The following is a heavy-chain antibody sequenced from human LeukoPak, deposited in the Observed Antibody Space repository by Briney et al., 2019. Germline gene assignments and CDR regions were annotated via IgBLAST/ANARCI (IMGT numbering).Heavy chain of an antibody. V-gene: IGHV4-39*07. D-gene: IGHD3-10*01. CDR3: ASGRVRGLWFGESEDAFDI. CDR1: GDSISSTNYY. CDR2: IYQSGTTYEST. J-gene: IGHJ3*02. Sequence: SETLSLTCSVSGDSISSTNYYWGWIRQPPGEGLEWIGSIYQSGTTYESTYYNPSLRSRVSLSVDTSKNQFSLKLSSVTAADTAVYYCASGRVRGLWFGESEDAFDIWGQGTMVTVSS.